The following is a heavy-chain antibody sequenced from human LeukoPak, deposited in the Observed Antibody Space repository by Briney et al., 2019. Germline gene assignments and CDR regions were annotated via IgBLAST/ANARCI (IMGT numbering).Heavy chain of an antibody. V-gene: IGHV7-4-1*02. CDR3: ARGPWGSWYRVFDY. D-gene: IGHD6-13*01. Sequence: ASVKVSCKASGYTFTSYDINWVRQATGQGLEWMGWINTNTGNPTYAQGFTGRFVFSLDTSVSTAYLQISSLKAEDTAVYYCARGPWGSWYRVFDYWGQGTLVTVSS. CDR2: INTNTGNP. J-gene: IGHJ4*02. CDR1: GYTFTSYD.